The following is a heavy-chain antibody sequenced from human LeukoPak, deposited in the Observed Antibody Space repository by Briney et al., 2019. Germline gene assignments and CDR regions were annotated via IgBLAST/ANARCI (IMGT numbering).Heavy chain of an antibody. CDR2: ISAYNGNT. V-gene: IGHV1-18*01. CDR3: AKMNPQGIAVAP. CDR1: GGTFSSYA. J-gene: IGHJ5*02. Sequence: GASVKVSCKASGGTFSSYAISWVRQAPGQGLEWMGWISAYNGNTNYAQKLQGRVTMTTDTSTSTAYMELRSLRSDDTAVYYCAKMNPQGIAVAPWGQGTLVTVSS. D-gene: IGHD6-19*01.